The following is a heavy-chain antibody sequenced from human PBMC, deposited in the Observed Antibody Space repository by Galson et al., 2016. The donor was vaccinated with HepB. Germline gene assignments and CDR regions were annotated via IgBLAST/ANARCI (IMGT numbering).Heavy chain of an antibody. Sequence: SETLSLTCVVSGGSISISNWWTWVRQPPGKGLEWMGEIYQSGSTNYNPSLKSRLTISVDKSKNQFSLKLSSVTAADTAVYYCAGDREGGTKGWLDPWGQGTLVTVSS. D-gene: IGHD2-15*01. CDR1: GGSISISNW. V-gene: IGHV4-4*02. CDR2: IYQSGST. J-gene: IGHJ5*02. CDR3: AGDREGGTKGWLDP.